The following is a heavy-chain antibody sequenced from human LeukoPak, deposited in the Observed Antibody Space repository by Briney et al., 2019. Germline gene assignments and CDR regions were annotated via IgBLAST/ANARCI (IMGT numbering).Heavy chain of an antibody. Sequence: ASVKVSCKASGGTFSSYAISWVRQAPGQGLEWMGGIIPIFGTANYAQKFQGRVTITADESTSTAYMELSSLRPEDTAVYYCARAANDYSNYPEFDYWGQGTLVTVSS. CDR2: IIPIFGTA. CDR1: GGTFSSYA. J-gene: IGHJ4*02. D-gene: IGHD4-11*01. V-gene: IGHV1-69*13. CDR3: ARAANDYSNYPEFDY.